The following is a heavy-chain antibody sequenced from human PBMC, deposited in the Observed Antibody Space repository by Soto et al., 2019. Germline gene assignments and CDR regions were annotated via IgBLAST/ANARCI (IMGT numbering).Heavy chain of an antibody. CDR2: IYYSGST. V-gene: IGHV4-59*01. CDR3: ARGTAAAGIPPPGPFDP. Sequence: PSETLSLTCTVSGGSISSYYWSWIRQPPGKGLEWIGYIYYSGSTNYNPSLKSRVTISVDTANYQFSLNLSSVTAADAAVYYCARGTAAAGIPPPGPFDPWGQGTLVTVSS. CDR1: GGSISSYY. D-gene: IGHD6-13*01. J-gene: IGHJ5*02.